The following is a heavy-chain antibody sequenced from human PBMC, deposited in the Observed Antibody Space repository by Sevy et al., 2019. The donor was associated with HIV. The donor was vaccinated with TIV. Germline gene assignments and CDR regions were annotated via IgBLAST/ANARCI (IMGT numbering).Heavy chain of an antibody. V-gene: IGHV3-30*02. CDR1: GFTFSSYG. J-gene: IGHJ6*02. D-gene: IGHD2-2*02. CDR3: AKDFPYCSSTSCYRERFYGMDV. Sequence: GESLKISCAASGFTFSSYGMHWVRQAPGKGLEWVAFIRYDGSNKYYADSVKGRFTISRDNSKNTLYLQMNSLRAEDTAVYYCAKDFPYCSSTSCYRERFYGMDVWGQGTTVTVSS. CDR2: IRYDGSNK.